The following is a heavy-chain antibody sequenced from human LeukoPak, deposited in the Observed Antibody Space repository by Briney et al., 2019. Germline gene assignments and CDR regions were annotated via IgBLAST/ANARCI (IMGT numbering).Heavy chain of an antibody. Sequence: SDTLSLTCTVSGGSISSYYWSWIRQPPGKGLEWIGYIYYSGSTNYNPSLKSRVTISVDTSKNQFSLKLSSVTAADTAVYYCARHERPSGYSGGFDYWGQGTLVTVSS. CDR3: ARHERPSGYSGGFDY. CDR2: IYYSGST. J-gene: IGHJ4*02. D-gene: IGHD5-12*01. CDR1: GGSISSYY. V-gene: IGHV4-59*08.